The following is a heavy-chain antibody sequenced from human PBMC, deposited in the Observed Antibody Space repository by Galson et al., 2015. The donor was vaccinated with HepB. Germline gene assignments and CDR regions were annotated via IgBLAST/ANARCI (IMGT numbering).Heavy chain of an antibody. CDR2: ISVYNGNT. Sequence: SVKVSCKASGYTFSTYGITWVRQAPGQGLEWMGWISVYNGNTDFAEKFQDRVTMTTDTSTSAAYMELRSLRYDDTAVYYCAGVGGYYFPLDYWGQGTLVTVSS. D-gene: IGHD3-22*01. CDR3: AGVGGYYFPLDY. J-gene: IGHJ4*02. CDR1: GYTFSTYG. V-gene: IGHV1-18*01.